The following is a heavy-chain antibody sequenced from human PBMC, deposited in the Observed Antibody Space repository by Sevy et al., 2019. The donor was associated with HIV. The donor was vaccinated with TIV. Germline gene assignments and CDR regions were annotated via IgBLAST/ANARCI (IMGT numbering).Heavy chain of an antibody. CDR1: GDTFTNNY. V-gene: IGHV1-46*01. CDR3: VRADPAQHFDS. J-gene: IGHJ4*02. CDR2: IDPSAGNA. Sequence: ASVKVSCKASGDTFTNNYMHWVRQAPGQGLEWMGIIDPSAGNASYAQRFQGRVTMNSDTYTSTLYMDLNSLRSEDTAVYYCVRADPAQHFDSWGQGTLVTVSS.